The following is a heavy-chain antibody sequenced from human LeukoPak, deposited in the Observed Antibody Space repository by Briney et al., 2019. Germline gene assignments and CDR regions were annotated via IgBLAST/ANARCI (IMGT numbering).Heavy chain of an antibody. Sequence: PGGSLRLSCPASGFTFSNYVMSWVRQAPGKGLEWVAVIWYDGRNKFYADSLKGRFTISRDNSKNTLYLQMNSLRAEDTAVYYCARVNRGDAFDIWGQGTLVTVSS. D-gene: IGHD3-16*02. J-gene: IGHJ3*02. CDR3: ARVNRGDAFDI. V-gene: IGHV3-33*08. CDR2: IWYDGRNK. CDR1: GFTFSNYV.